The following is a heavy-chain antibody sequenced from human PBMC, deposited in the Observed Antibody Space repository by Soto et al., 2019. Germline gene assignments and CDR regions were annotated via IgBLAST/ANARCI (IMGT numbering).Heavy chain of an antibody. V-gene: IGHV4-59*01. Sequence: QVQLQESGPGLVKPSETLSLTCTVSGGSISNYYWSWVRQPPGKGLEWIGYIYDSGSTNYNPSLTSRGTLSGDTAKTQFSLRLTSVTAAETAVSYCAAAPRYWGQGTLVTVSS. D-gene: IGHD2-15*01. J-gene: IGHJ4*02. CDR2: IYDSGST. CDR1: GGSISNYY. CDR3: AAAPRY.